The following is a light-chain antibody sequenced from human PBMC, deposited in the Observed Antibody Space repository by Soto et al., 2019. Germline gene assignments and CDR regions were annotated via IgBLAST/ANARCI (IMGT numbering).Light chain of an antibody. CDR3: QHYISYSEA. Sequence: DIQMTQSPSTLSGSVGDRVTITCRASQTISSWLAWYQQKPGKAPKLLIYKASTLKSGLPSRFSGSGSGPEFTLSISSLQPDDFATYYCQHYISYSEAFGQGTKVELK. J-gene: IGKJ1*01. CDR1: QTISSW. V-gene: IGKV1-5*03. CDR2: KAS.